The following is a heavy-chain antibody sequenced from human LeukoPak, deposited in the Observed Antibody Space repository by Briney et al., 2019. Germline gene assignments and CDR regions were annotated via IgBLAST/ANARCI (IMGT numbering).Heavy chain of an antibody. V-gene: IGHV1-18*01. CDR1: GYRFTSYG. Sequence: ASVKVSCKASGYRFTSYGFSWVRQAPGQGLEWMGWISADSGTTDYTQKVQGRVTMTTDTSTTTAYMELRSLRSDDTAVYYCARDRLTSSSFRHYYDTAGYQSDAFDLWGQGTTVTVSS. J-gene: IGHJ3*01. CDR2: ISADSGTT. CDR3: ARDRLTSSSFRHYYDTAGYQSDAFDL. D-gene: IGHD3-22*01.